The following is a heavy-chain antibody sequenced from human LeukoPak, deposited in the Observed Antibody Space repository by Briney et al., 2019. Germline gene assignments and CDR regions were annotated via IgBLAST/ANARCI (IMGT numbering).Heavy chain of an antibody. J-gene: IGHJ4*02. V-gene: IGHV7-4-1*02. CDR1: GYTFTGYG. Sequence: ASVKVSCKASGYTFTGYGLNWVRQAPGQGLEWMGWINTNTGTPTYAQGFTGRFVFSLDISVSTAYLQISSLKAEDTAVYYCARDPYGSGTVFDYWGQGALVTVSS. D-gene: IGHD3-10*01. CDR3: ARDPYGSGTVFDY. CDR2: INTNTGTP.